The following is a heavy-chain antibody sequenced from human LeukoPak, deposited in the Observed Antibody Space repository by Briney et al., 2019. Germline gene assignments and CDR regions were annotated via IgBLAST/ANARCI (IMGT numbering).Heavy chain of an antibody. CDR1: GFNFSTNG. J-gene: IGHJ4*02. D-gene: IGHD3-22*01. Sequence: PGGSLRLSCEASGFNFSTNGMHWVRQAPGKGLEWVSFIRFDGTKTFYGDSVRGRFTISRDNSKNTLYLQLSSLRGDDTAVYYCARDFDDDSGNYYYIPDYWGQGTLVTVPS. CDR3: ARDFDDDSGNYYYIPDY. CDR2: IRFDGTKT. V-gene: IGHV3-30*02.